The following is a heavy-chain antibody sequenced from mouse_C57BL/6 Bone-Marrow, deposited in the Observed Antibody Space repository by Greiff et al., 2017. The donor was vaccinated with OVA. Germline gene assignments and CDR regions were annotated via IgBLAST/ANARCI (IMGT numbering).Heavy chain of an antibody. V-gene: IGHV5-6*01. D-gene: IGHD1-1*01. CDR3: ASHLLL. J-gene: IGHJ4*01. CDR1: GFTFSSYG. Sequence: EVQVVESGGDLVKPGGSLKLSCAASGFTFSSYGMSWVRQTPDKRLEWVATISSGGSYTYYPDSVKGRFTISRDNAKNTLYLQMSSLKSEDTAMYYCASHLLLRGQGTSVTVSS. CDR2: ISSGGSYT.